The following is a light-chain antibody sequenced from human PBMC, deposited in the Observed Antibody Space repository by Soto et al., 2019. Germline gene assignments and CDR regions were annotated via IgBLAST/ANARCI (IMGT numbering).Light chain of an antibody. CDR2: GAS. CDR1: QSVTNI. J-gene: IGKJ1*01. Sequence: EIVMTQSPATLSVSPGERATLSCRASQSVTNILAWYQQKPCQAPRLLIYGASTRATGIPARFSGSGSGTDFTLTISSLQSEDFAVYYCQQYNNWPRTFGQGTKVEIK. CDR3: QQYNNWPRT. V-gene: IGKV3-15*01.